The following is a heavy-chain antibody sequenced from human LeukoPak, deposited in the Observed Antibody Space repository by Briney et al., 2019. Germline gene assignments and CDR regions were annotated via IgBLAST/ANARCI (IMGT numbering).Heavy chain of an antibody. D-gene: IGHD6-19*01. J-gene: IGHJ6*02. CDR2: INSDGSST. V-gene: IGHV3-74*01. CDR3: ARDEVAVAGYYYYGMDV. Sequence: GGSLRLSCAASGFTFSSYAMHWVRQAPGKGLVGVSRINSDGSSTSYADSVKGRFTISRDNAKNTLYLQMNSLRAEDTAVYYCARDEVAVAGYYYYGMDVWGQGTTVTVSS. CDR1: GFTFSSYA.